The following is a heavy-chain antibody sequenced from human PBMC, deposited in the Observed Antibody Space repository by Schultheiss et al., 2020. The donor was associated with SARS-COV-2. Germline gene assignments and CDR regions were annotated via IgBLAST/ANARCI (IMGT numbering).Heavy chain of an antibody. CDR1: GGSISSGGYY. D-gene: IGHD3-10*01. CDR3: ARVSYYGSGSYGYYYYIDV. J-gene: IGHJ6*03. V-gene: IGHV4-31*03. Sequence: SETLSLTCTVSGGSISSGGYYWSWIRQHPGKGLEWIGYIYYSGSTYYNTSLKSRVTISVDTSKNQFSLKLSSVTAADTAVYYCARVSYYGSGSYGYYYYIDVWGKGTTVTVSS. CDR2: IYYSGST.